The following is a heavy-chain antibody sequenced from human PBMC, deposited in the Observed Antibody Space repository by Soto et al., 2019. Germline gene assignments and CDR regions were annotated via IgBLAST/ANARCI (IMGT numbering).Heavy chain of an antibody. D-gene: IGHD6-6*01. Sequence: SETLSLTCAVSGGSISSGGYSWSWIRQPPGKGLEWIGYIYHSGSTYYNPSLKSRVTISVDRSKNQFSLKLSSVTAADTAVYYCAREIAAQYYFDYWGQGTLVTVSS. CDR1: GGSISSGGYS. CDR3: AREIAAQYYFDY. V-gene: IGHV4-30-2*01. CDR2: IYHSGST. J-gene: IGHJ4*02.